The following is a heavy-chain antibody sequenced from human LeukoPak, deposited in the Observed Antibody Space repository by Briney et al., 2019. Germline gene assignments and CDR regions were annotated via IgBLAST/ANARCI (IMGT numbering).Heavy chain of an antibody. J-gene: IGHJ4*02. Sequence: GESLKISCRGSGYSFTSSWIAWVRQMPGQGLEWMGIIFPGDSDTRYSPSFQGQVTISADKSISTAYLQWSSLRASDTAMYYCARVFYDSSGYYVEYYFDYWGQGTLVTVSS. D-gene: IGHD3-22*01. CDR1: GYSFTSSW. V-gene: IGHV5-51*01. CDR3: ARVFYDSSGYYVEYYFDY. CDR2: IFPGDSDT.